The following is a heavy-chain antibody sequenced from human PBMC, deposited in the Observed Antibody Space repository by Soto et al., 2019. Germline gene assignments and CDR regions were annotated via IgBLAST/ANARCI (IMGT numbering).Heavy chain of an antibody. CDR1: GFTFSSYG. J-gene: IGHJ4*02. CDR2: ISYDGSNK. D-gene: IGHD2-15*01. CDR3: AASGGYVDY. V-gene: IGHV3-30*03. Sequence: PGGSLRLSCAASGFTFSSYGMHWVRQAPGKGLEWVAVISYDGSNKYYADSVKGRFTISRDNSKNTLYLQMNSLRAEDTAVYYCAASGGYVDYWGQGTLVTVSS.